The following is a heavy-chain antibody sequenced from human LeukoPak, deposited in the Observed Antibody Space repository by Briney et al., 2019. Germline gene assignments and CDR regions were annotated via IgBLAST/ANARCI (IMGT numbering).Heavy chain of an antibody. Sequence: ASVNVSFKFSVSTLSELSIHYYRHSPGKRIEWMGGFDPEAGETIYAKKFEGRVTMTEDTSTDPAYMELSSLRSEDMAVYYCATGFRYVDYWGQGTLVTVSS. V-gene: IGHV1-24*01. CDR3: ATGFRYVDY. CDR1: VSTLSELS. J-gene: IGHJ4*02. CDR2: FDPEAGET.